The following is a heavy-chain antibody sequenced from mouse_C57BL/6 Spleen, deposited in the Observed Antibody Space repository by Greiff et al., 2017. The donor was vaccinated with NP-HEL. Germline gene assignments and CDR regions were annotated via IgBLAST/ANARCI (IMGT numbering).Heavy chain of an antibody. D-gene: IGHD1-1*01. CDR3: ARTLITTVVGGYFDV. CDR1: GYTFTSYW. CDR2: IDPNSGGT. V-gene: IGHV1-62-3*01. Sequence: QVQLQQPGAELVKPGASVKLSCKASGYTFTSYWMHWVKQRPGRGLEWIGRIDPNSGGTKYNEKFKSKATLTVDKPSSTAYMQLSSLTSEDSAVYYCARTLITTVVGGYFDVWGTGTTVTVSS. J-gene: IGHJ1*03.